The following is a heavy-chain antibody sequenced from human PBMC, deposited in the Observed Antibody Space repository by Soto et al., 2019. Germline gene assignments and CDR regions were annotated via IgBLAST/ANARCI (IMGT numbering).Heavy chain of an antibody. Sequence: SETLSLTCTVSGGSISSYYWSWIRQPPGKGLEWIGYIYYSGSTNYNPSLKSRVTISVDTSKNQFSLKLSSVTAADTAVYYCAILGDITGGDAFDIWGQGTMVTVSS. D-gene: IGHD1-20*01. CDR3: AILGDITGGDAFDI. CDR2: IYYSGST. V-gene: IGHV4-59*01. J-gene: IGHJ3*02. CDR1: GGSISSYY.